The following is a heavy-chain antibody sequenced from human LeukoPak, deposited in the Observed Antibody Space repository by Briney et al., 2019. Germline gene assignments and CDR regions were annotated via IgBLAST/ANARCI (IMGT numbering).Heavy chain of an antibody. J-gene: IGHJ4*02. CDR1: GFTFSSYA. Sequence: GGSLRLSCAASGFTFSSYAMHWVRQAPGKGLEWVAVISYDGSNKYYADSVKGRFTISRDNSKNTLYLQMNSLRAEDTAVYYCARERITMNLSFDYWGQGTLVTVSS. V-gene: IGHV3-30*04. CDR3: ARERITMNLSFDY. D-gene: IGHD3-22*01. CDR2: ISYDGSNK.